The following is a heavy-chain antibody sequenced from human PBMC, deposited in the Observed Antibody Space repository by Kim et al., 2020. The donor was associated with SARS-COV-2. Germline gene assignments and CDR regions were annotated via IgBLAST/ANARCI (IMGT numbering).Heavy chain of an antibody. V-gene: IGHV3-23*01. CDR2: IRYGVDTT. CDR1: GFIFSDYD. D-gene: IGHD3-16*01. Sequence: GGSLRLSCTASGFIFSDYDMPWVRQAPGKGLEWVSTIRYGVDTTYYGDSVKGRFTVSRDNSRNTVSLQMNSLRAEDTAVYYCVRGIYTPDYWGQGTLVTVSS. J-gene: IGHJ4*02. CDR3: VRGIYTPDY.